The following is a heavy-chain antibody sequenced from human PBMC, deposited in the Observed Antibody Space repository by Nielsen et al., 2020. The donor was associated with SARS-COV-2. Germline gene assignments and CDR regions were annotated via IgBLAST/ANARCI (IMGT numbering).Heavy chain of an antibody. V-gene: IGHV1-3*01. J-gene: IGHJ4*02. CDR1: GYTFTSYA. Sequence: ASVKASCKAPGYTFTSYAMHWVRQAPGQRLEWMGWINAGNGNTKYSQKYQGRVTITRDTSASTAYMELSSLRSEDTAVYYCARDSMVRGVFAYWGQGTLVTVSS. CDR3: ARDSMVRGVFAY. D-gene: IGHD3-10*01. CDR2: INAGNGNT.